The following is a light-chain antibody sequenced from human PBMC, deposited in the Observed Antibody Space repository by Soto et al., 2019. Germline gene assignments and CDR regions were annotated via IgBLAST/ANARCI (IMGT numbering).Light chain of an antibody. Sequence: VVMTQSPATLSVSPGERATLSCRASQSISTKLAWYQQTPGQAPRLLIYGASTRGAGTPARFSGSGSGTEFSLTISSLQSEDFAVYYCHQYKNWPPYTFGQGTKLDIK. CDR2: GAS. CDR3: HQYKNWPPYT. J-gene: IGKJ2*01. V-gene: IGKV3-15*01. CDR1: QSISTK.